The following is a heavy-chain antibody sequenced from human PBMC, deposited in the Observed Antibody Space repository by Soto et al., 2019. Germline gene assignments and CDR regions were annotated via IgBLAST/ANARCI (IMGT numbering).Heavy chain of an antibody. Sequence: QVQLQESGPGLVKPSETLSLTCTVSGGSISSYYWSWIRQPPGKGLEWIGYIYYSGSTNYNPSLKSRVTISVDTSKNQFPLKLSSVTAADTAVYYCARVDGGNLYYYYYYGMDVWGQGTTVTVSS. V-gene: IGHV4-59*01. J-gene: IGHJ6*02. CDR2: IYYSGST. CDR3: ARVDGGNLYYYYYYGMDV. D-gene: IGHD2-15*01. CDR1: GGSISSYY.